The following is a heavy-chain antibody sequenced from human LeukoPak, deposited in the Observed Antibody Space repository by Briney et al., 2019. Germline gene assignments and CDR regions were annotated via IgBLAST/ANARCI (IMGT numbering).Heavy chain of an antibody. D-gene: IGHD1-1*01. J-gene: IGHJ4*02. Sequence: SSVKVSYKASGGTFSSYAISWVRQAPGQGLEWMGGIIPIFGTANYAQKFQGRVTITTDESTSTAYMELSSLRSEDTAVYYCARGARQTGTRFDYWGQGTLVTVSS. CDR1: GGTFSSYA. CDR3: ARGARQTGTRFDY. V-gene: IGHV1-69*05. CDR2: IIPIFGTA.